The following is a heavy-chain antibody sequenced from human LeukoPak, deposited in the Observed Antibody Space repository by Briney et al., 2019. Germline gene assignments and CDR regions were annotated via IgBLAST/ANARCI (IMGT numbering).Heavy chain of an antibody. J-gene: IGHJ6*02. CDR1: GFTFTNSA. D-gene: IGHD4-11*01. V-gene: IGHV1-58*02. CDR3: AADSYSNYQYYGMDV. CDR2: IVVGSGST. Sequence: SVKVSCKASGFTFTNSAMQWVRQARGQRLEWIGWIVVGSGSTNYAQKFQERVTITRDMSTSTAYMELSSLRSEDTAVCYCAADSYSNYQYYGMDVWGQGTTVTVSS.